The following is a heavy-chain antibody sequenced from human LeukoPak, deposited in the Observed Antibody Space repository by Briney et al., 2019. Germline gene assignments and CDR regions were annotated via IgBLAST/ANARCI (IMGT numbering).Heavy chain of an antibody. J-gene: IGHJ4*02. CDR2: IYSGSDT. Sequence: EGSLRLSCAASGFTVSSNYMSWVRQAPGKGLEWLSVIYSGSDTYYADSVKGRFTVSRDNSKNTLYLQMSSLRPEDTAVYFCARAVSSSTSWGQGTLVTVSS. V-gene: IGHV3-66*02. D-gene: IGHD2-2*01. CDR3: ARAVSSSTS. CDR1: GFTVSSNY.